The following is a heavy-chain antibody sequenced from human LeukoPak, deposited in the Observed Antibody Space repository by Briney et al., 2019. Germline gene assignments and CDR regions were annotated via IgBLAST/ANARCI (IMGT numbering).Heavy chain of an antibody. CDR2: ISSSSSYI. J-gene: IGHJ4*02. Sequence: GGSLRLPCAASGFTFSSYSMNWVRQAPGKGLEWVSSISSSSSYIYYADSVKGRFTISRDNARNSLYLQMDSLRAEDTAVYYCARGGRSTYFDWSPDYWGQGTLVTVSS. D-gene: IGHD3-9*01. V-gene: IGHV3-21*01. CDR1: GFTFSSYS. CDR3: ARGGRSTYFDWSPDY.